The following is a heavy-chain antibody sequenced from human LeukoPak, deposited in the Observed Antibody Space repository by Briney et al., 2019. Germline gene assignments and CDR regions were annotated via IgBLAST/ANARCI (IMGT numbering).Heavy chain of an antibody. Sequence: PSETLSLTCAVYGGSFSGYYWSWIRQPPGKGLEWIGEINHSGSTNYNPSLKSRVTISVDTSKNQFSLKLSSVTAADTAVYYCARSLAAAGIPIDYWGQGTLVTVSS. CDR3: ARSLAAAGIPIDY. V-gene: IGHV4-34*01. CDR1: GGSFSGYY. D-gene: IGHD6-13*01. J-gene: IGHJ4*02. CDR2: INHSGST.